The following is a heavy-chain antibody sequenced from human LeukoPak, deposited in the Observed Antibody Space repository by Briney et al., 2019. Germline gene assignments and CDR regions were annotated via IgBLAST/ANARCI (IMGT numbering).Heavy chain of an antibody. Sequence: ASVKVSCKASGYTFTGYYMHWVRQAPGQGLEWMGWINPNSGGTNYAQKFQGRVTMTRDTSISTAYMELSRLRSDDTAVYYCARDELLSRAFDIWGQGTMVTVSS. J-gene: IGHJ3*02. CDR2: INPNSGGT. D-gene: IGHD2-2*01. CDR1: GYTFTGYY. CDR3: ARDELLSRAFDI. V-gene: IGHV1-2*02.